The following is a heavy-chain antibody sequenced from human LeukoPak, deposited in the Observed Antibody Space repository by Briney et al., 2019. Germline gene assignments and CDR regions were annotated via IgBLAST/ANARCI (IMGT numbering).Heavy chain of an antibody. V-gene: IGHV1-69*04. CDR3: ARRGYSYGYDYYYYGMDV. Sequence: SVKVSCTASGGTFSSYAISWVRQAPGQGLEWMGRIIPILGIANYAQKFQGRVTITADKSMSTAYMELSSLRSEDTAVYYCARRGYSYGYDYYYYGMDVWGQGTTVTVSS. CDR2: IIPILGIA. D-gene: IGHD5-18*01. J-gene: IGHJ6*02. CDR1: GGTFSSYA.